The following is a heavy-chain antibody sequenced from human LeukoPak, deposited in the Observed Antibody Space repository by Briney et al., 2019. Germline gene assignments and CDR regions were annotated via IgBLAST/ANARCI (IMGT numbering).Heavy chain of an antibody. V-gene: IGHV1-69*05. CDR2: IIPLFGTA. CDR3: ARDDIGQSDHSAAGNTVDGFYY. D-gene: IGHD6-13*01. CDR1: GGTFSRYA. Sequence: SEKVSCKASGGTFSRYAISWVRQAPGQGLEWMGWIIPLFGTANYAQKFQGRVTITTDESTSTAYMEPSSLRSEDTAVYYCARDDIGQSDHSAAGNTVDGFYYWGQGTLVTVSS. J-gene: IGHJ4*02.